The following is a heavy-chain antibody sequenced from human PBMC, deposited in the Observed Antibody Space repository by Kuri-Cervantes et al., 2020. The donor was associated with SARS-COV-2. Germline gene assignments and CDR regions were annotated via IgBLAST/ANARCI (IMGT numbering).Heavy chain of an antibody. CDR3: VAGGPNDYGGYEGY. CDR2: IYSGGST. Sequence: GGSLRLSCAASGFTVSSNYRSWVRQAPGKGLEWVSVIYSGGSTYYADSVKGRFTISRDNSKNTLYLQMSSLRAEDTAVYYCVAGGPNDYGGYEGYWGQGTLVTVSS. J-gene: IGHJ4*02. V-gene: IGHV3-53*05. CDR1: GFTVSSNY. D-gene: IGHD4-17*01.